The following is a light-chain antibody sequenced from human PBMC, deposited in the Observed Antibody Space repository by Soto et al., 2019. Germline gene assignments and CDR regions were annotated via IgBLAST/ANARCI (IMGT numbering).Light chain of an antibody. CDR2: AAS. V-gene: IGKV1-39*01. Sequence: DIQMTQSPSSLSASVGDRVTITCRASQSISSYLNWYQQKPGTAPKLLIYAASSLQSGVPSRFSGSGSGTDFTLTISSLQPEDFVTYHCQQSYSTPYTFGQGTKLEIK. J-gene: IGKJ2*01. CDR3: QQSYSTPYT. CDR1: QSISSY.